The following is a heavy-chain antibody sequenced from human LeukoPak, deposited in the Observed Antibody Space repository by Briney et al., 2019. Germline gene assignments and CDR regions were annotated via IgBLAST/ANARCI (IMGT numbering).Heavy chain of an antibody. CDR3: ASVRGYSSGWYASGLDP. CDR1: GGSISSYY. Sequence: SETLSLTCTVSGGSISSYYWSWIRQPPGKGLEWIGYIYYSGSTNYNPSLKSRATISLDTSKNQFSPKLSSVTAADTAVYYCASVRGYSSGWYASGLDPWGQGALVTVSS. V-gene: IGHV4-59*12. D-gene: IGHD6-19*01. CDR2: IYYSGST. J-gene: IGHJ5*02.